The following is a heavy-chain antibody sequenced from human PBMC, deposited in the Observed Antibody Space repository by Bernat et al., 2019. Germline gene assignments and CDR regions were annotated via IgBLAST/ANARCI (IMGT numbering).Heavy chain of an antibody. CDR2: IKSKPNGGTT. D-gene: IGHD6-25*01. J-gene: IGHJ4*02. V-gene: IGHV3-15*07. CDR3: STGGYYMDY. CDR1: GFTFSNAW. Sequence: EVHLVESGGGLVKPGGSLRLSCAGSGFTFSNAWMNWVRQAPGKGLEWVGRIKSKPNGGTTDYAAPVSGRFTISSDDSKSTVYLQMNSLKTEDTAVYYCSTGGYYMDYWGQGTLVTVSS.